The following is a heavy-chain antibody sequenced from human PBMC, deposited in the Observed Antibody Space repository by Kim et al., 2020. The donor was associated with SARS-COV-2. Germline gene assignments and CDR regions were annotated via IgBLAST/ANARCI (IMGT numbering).Heavy chain of an antibody. CDR1: GFTFSGSA. Sequence: GGSLRLSCAASGFTFSGSAMHWVRQASGKGLEWVGRIRSKANSYATAYAASVKGRFTISRDDSKNTAYLQMNSLKTEDTAVYYCTRHQYGYSLFDYWGQGTLVTVSS. J-gene: IGHJ4*02. V-gene: IGHV3-73*01. CDR3: TRHQYGYSLFDY. D-gene: IGHD5-18*01. CDR2: IRSKANSYAT.